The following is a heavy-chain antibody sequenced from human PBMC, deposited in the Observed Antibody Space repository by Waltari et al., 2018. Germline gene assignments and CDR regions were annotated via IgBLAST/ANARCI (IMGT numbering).Heavy chain of an antibody. CDR3: AREGDGCSSTSCYTGYYYYYMDV. Sequence: QVQLVQSGAEVKKPGSSVKVSCKASGGTFSSYAISWVRQAPGQGLEWMGRIIPIFGTANYAQKFQGRVTITADKSTSTAYMELSSLRSEDTAVYYCAREGDGCSSTSCYTGYYYYYMDVWGKGTTVTISS. CDR2: IIPIFGTA. V-gene: IGHV1-69*13. J-gene: IGHJ6*03. CDR1: GGTFSSYA. D-gene: IGHD2-2*02.